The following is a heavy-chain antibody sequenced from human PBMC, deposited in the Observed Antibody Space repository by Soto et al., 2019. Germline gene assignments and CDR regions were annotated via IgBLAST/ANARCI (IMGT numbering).Heavy chain of an antibody. J-gene: IGHJ5*02. CDR3: ERCLMGVTMVS. D-gene: IGHD2-21*02. CDR2: MNPNSGNT. CDR1: GYTFNSDD. V-gene: IGHV1-8*01. Sequence: QVQLVQSGAEVKKPGASLKVSCQAAGYTFNSDDINWVRQATGQGLEWMGWMNPNSGNTGYAQKFQGRVTMTRNTSISTAYMELSSLRSEDTAVYYCERCLMGVTMVSWGQGPLVTFSS.